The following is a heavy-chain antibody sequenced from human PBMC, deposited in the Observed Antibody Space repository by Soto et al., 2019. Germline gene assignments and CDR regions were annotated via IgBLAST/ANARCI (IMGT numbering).Heavy chain of an antibody. V-gene: IGHV4-39*01. CDR1: GGSISSSYY. CDR2: IYYSGTT. Sequence: SETLSLTCTVSGGSISSSYYWGWIRQPPGKGLEWIGSIYYSGTTYYNPSLRSRVTISLDTSKNQFSLKLSSVTAADTAIYYCARHPWVVLVPVGGWFEPWSQGTLVTVS. D-gene: IGHD2-2*01. J-gene: IGHJ5*02. CDR3: ARHPWVVLVPVGGWFEP.